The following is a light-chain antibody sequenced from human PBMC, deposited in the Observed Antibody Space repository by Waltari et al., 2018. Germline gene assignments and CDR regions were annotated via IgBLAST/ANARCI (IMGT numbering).Light chain of an antibody. CDR3: NSYTTSSTGV. Sequence: QSALTQPASVSGSPGQSITISCTGTSSDVGYYNYVPWYQQHPGKAPKLMIYDVRKRPSGVSNRFSGSKSGNTASLIISGLQAEDEADYYCNSYTTSSTGVFGGGTKLTVL. V-gene: IGLV2-14*01. J-gene: IGLJ3*02. CDR2: DVR. CDR1: SSDVGYYNY.